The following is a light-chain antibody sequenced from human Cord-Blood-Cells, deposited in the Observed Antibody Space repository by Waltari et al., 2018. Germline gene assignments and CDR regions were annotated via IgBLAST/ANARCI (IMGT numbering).Light chain of an antibody. CDR1: QSVSSY. Sequence: EIVLTQSPATLSLSPGEXXXXSCRASQSVSSYLAWYQQKPGQAPRLLIYDASNRATGIPARFSGSGSGTDFTLTISSLEPEDFAVYYCQQRSNWPPITFGQGTRLEIK. CDR3: QQRSNWPPIT. V-gene: IGKV3-11*01. J-gene: IGKJ5*01. CDR2: DAS.